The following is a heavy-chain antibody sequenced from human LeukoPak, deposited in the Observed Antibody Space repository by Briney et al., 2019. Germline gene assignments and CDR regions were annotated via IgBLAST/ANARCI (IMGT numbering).Heavy chain of an antibody. D-gene: IGHD1-26*01. Sequence: GGSLRLSCAASGFNFSSYWMSWVRQAPGKGLEWVANINQDGGKKYYVDSVRGRFAISRDNAENSVYLQMNSLRAEDTALYYCARGGAPDNWGQGTLVTVSS. CDR3: ARGGAPDN. CDR1: GFNFSSYW. J-gene: IGHJ4*02. V-gene: IGHV3-7*01. CDR2: INQDGGKK.